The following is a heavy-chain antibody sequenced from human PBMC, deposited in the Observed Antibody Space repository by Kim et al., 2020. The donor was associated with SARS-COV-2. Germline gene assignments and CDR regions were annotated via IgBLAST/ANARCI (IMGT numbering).Heavy chain of an antibody. D-gene: IGHD5-18*01. V-gene: IGHV4-34*13. J-gene: IGHJ5*02. Sequence: SLKRRVTISVDTSKNQFSPKLSSVTAADTAVYYCARGVAYSYGFAYWFDPWGQGTLVTVSS. CDR3: ARGVAYSYGFAYWFDP.